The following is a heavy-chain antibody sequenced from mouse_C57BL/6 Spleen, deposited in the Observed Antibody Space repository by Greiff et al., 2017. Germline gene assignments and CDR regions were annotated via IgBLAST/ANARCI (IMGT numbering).Heavy chain of an antibody. J-gene: IGHJ1*03. CDR2: ISNGGGST. D-gene: IGHD2-1*01. CDR3: ARVTDWYFDV. CDR1: GFTFSDYY. V-gene: IGHV5-12*01. Sequence: EVKLMESGGGLVQPGGSLKLSCAASGFTFSDYYMYWVRQTPEKRLEWVAYISNGGGSTYYPDTVKGRFTISRDNAKHTLYLQMSRLKSEDTAMYYCARVTDWYFDVWGTGTTVTVSS.